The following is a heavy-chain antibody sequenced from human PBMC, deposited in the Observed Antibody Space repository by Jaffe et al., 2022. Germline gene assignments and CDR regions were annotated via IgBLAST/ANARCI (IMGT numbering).Heavy chain of an antibody. CDR3: ARVDWGSRAPPYAFDL. J-gene: IGHJ3*01. CDR2: IYYSGRT. D-gene: IGHD7-27*01. Sequence: QVQLQESGPGLVRPSETLSLTCTVSGASIRSSYWSWIRQPPGKGLEWIGYIYYSGRTNYNPSLKSRVTISVDTSKNHFSLKLSSVTAADTAVYYCARVDWGSRAPPYAFDLWGQGTIVTVSS. V-gene: IGHV4-59*01. CDR1: GASIRSSY.